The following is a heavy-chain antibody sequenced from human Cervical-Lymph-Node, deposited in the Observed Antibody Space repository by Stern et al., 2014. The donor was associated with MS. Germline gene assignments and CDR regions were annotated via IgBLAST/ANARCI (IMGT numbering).Heavy chain of an antibody. Sequence: VHLVESGGGVVQPGRSLRLSCAASGFTFSSYAMHWVRQAPGKGLEWVAVISYDGSNKYYADSVKGRFTISRDNSKNTLYLQMNSLRAEDTAVYYCARELRNYGPFDYWGQGTLVTVSS. CDR2: ISYDGSNK. CDR3: ARELRNYGPFDY. CDR1: GFTFSSYA. J-gene: IGHJ4*02. V-gene: IGHV3-30*01. D-gene: IGHD1-7*01.